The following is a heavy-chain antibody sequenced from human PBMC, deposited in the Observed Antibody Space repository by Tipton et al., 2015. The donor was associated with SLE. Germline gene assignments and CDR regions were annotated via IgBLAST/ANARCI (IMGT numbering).Heavy chain of an antibody. D-gene: IGHD6-13*01. Sequence: GSLRLSCAASGFTLSSYAMTWVRQAPGKGLEWVSIIYSGGSTYYADSVKGRFTVSRGTSKNTLYLQMSSLRPEDTAVYYCARGRKQQLRAFDIWGQGTMVTVSS. J-gene: IGHJ3*02. CDR1: GFTLSSYA. CDR3: ARGRKQQLRAFDI. V-gene: IGHV3-23*03. CDR2: IYSGGST.